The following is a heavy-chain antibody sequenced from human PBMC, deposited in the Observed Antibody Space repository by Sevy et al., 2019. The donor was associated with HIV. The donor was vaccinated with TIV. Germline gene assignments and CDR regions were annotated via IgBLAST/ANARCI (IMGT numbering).Heavy chain of an antibody. CDR3: AREGSPYDTYYYYYGMDV. CDR2: IKQDGSEK. J-gene: IGHJ6*02. CDR1: GFTFNSYW. D-gene: IGHD5-12*01. V-gene: IGHV3-7*01. Sequence: GGSLRLSCAASGFTFNSYWMSWVRQAPGKGLEWVANIKQDGSEKYYVDSVKGRFTISRDNSQNSLFLQMNTLRAEDTAVYCCAREGSPYDTYYYYYGMDVWGQGTTVTVSS.